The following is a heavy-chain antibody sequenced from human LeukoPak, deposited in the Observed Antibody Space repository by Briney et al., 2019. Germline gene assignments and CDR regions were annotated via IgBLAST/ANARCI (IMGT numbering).Heavy chain of an antibody. Sequence: PGGSLRVSCAGSGSTFTRHTMIRVRQAPGKGLEWISYISSGSDTIYYADSVKGRFTVSRDNAKTSLYLQMNSLRVEDTAVYFCAREYDSRARFDSWGQGALVTVSS. J-gene: IGHJ4*02. CDR1: GSTFTRHT. D-gene: IGHD6-13*01. CDR3: AREYDSRARFDS. CDR2: ISSGSDTI. V-gene: IGHV3-48*01.